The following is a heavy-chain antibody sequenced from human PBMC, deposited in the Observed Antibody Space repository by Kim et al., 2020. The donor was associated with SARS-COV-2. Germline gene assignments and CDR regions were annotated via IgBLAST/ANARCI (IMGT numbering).Heavy chain of an antibody. V-gene: IGHV3-30*18. CDR1: GFTFSSYG. D-gene: IGHD3-3*01. CDR2: ISYDGSNK. Sequence: GGSLRLSCAASGFTFSSYGMHWVRQAPGKGLEWVAVISYDGSNKYYADSVKGRFTISRDNSKNTLYLQMNSLRAEDTAVYYCAKGGLFLEWLPHRGYFDYWGQGTLVTVSS. J-gene: IGHJ4*02. CDR3: AKGGLFLEWLPHRGYFDY.